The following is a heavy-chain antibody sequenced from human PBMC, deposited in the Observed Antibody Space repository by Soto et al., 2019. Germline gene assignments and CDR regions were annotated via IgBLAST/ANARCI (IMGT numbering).Heavy chain of an antibody. V-gene: IGHV2-5*02. J-gene: IGHJ6*02. Sequence: SGPTRVNPTQTLRLTCTFSGCSLSTGGLGVGWIRQPPGEALEWLALIYWDDDKRYSPSLRSRLTIIKDTSKNQVVLIMTNMDPVDTATYYCVHSRCGGDCLRSYSSHYYYGMDVWGQGTTVTVS. CDR1: GCSLSTGGLG. CDR2: IYWDDDK. D-gene: IGHD2-21*02. CDR3: VHSRCGGDCLRSYSSHYYYGMDV.